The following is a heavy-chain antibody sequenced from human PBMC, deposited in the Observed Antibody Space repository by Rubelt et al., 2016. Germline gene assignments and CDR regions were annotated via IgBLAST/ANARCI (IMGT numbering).Heavy chain of an antibody. CDR2: IKQDGSEQ. D-gene: IGHD5-24*01. V-gene: IGHV3-7*01. Sequence: EVQLVESGGGLVQPGGSLRLSCAASGFTFSSHWMSWVRQAPGKGLEWVANIKQDGSEQYYVDSVKGRFTISRDNAKNSLYLQMNGLRAEDTAVYYCARDRGWLQHDYWGQGTVVTVSS. J-gene: IGHJ4*02. CDR1: GFTFSSHW. CDR3: ARDRGWLQHDY.